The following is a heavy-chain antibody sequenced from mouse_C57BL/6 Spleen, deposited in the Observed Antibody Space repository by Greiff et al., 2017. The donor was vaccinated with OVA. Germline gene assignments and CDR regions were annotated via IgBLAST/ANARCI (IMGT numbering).Heavy chain of an antibody. V-gene: IGHV5-9-1*02. CDR3: TRGGGYYAMDY. CDR1: GFTFSSYA. Sequence: LQQSGEGLVKPGGSLKLSCAASGFTFSSYAMSWVRQTPEKRLEWVAYISSGGDYIYYADTVKGRFTISRDNARNTLYLQMSSLKSEDTAMYYCTRGGGYYAMDYWGQGTSVTVSS. CDR2: ISSGGDYI. D-gene: IGHD1-1*02. J-gene: IGHJ4*01.